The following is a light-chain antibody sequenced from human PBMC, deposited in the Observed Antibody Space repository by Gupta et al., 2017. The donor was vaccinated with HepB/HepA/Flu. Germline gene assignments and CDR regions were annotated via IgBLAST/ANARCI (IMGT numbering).Light chain of an antibody. J-gene: IGLJ2*01. CDR3: NSYTTSSTPYVV. CDR1: SSDVGGYNY. CDR2: AVS. V-gene: IGLV2-14*03. Sequence: QSALTQPASVSGSPGPSITISCTGTSSDVGGYNYVSWYQQHPGKAPKLMIYAVSNRPSGVSNRFSGSKSGNTASLTISGLQTEDEADYYCNSYTTSSTPYVVFGGGTKLTVL.